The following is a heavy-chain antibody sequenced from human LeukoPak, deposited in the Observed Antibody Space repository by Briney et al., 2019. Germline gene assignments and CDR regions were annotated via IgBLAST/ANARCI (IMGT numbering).Heavy chain of an antibody. CDR3: ARRCYDSSGFDY. CDR2: ISGSGGSI. CDR1: GFTFTTYA. D-gene: IGHD3-22*01. J-gene: IGHJ4*02. V-gene: IGHV3-23*01. Sequence: GGSLRLSCAASGFTFTTYAMSWVRQAPGKGLEWVSAISGSGGSIYYADSVKGRFTISRDNSKNTLYLQMNSLRAEDTAVYYCARRCYDSSGFDYWGQGTLVTVSS.